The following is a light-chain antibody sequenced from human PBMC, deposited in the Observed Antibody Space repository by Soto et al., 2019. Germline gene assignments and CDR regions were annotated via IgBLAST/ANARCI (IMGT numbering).Light chain of an antibody. CDR1: SSDVGKYNL. V-gene: IGLV2-23*01. J-gene: IGLJ1*01. Sequence: QSVLTQPASVSGSPGQSITISCTGTSSDVGKYNLVSWYQQHAGNAPKLMIYEGSKRPSGVSYRFSGSKSGSTASLTISGLQAEDEADYFCCSYAGTNTYVFGTATKLTVL. CDR3: CSYAGTNTYV. CDR2: EGS.